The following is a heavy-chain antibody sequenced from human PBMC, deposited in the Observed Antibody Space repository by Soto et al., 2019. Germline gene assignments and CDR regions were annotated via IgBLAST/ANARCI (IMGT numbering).Heavy chain of an antibody. Sequence: QVQLVQSGAEVKKPGSSVKVSCKASGGTFSSYTISWVRQAPGQGLEWMGRIIPILGIANYAQKFQGRVTITADKSTSTAYMELSSLRSEDTAVYYCEALIAAAADPHAFDIWGQGTMVTVSS. D-gene: IGHD6-13*01. CDR1: GGTFSSYT. CDR3: EALIAAAADPHAFDI. CDR2: IIPILGIA. J-gene: IGHJ3*02. V-gene: IGHV1-69*02.